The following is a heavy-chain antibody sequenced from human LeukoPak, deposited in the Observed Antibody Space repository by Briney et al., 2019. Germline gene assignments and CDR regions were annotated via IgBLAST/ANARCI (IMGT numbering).Heavy chain of an antibody. J-gene: IGHJ6*02. Sequence: GASVKVSCKASGYSFTDFFIHWVRQAPGQGLEWMGWINPNSGATNYAREFQGRVTMTRDTSITTASMELSRLTSDDTAVYYCAAIVGGTSYYYYGMDVWGQGTTVTVSS. D-gene: IGHD1-26*01. CDR2: INPNSGAT. CDR1: GYSFTDFF. V-gene: IGHV1-2*02. CDR3: AAIVGGTSYYYYGMDV.